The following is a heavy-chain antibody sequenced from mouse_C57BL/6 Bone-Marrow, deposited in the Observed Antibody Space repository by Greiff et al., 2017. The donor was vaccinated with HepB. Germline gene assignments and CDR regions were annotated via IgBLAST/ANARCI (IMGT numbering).Heavy chain of an antibody. CDR1: GYTFTSYG. CDR2: IYPRSGNT. Sequence: QVQLQQSGAELARPGASVKLSCKASGYTFTSYGISWVKQRTGQGLEWIGEIYPRSGNTYYNEKFKGKATLTADKSSSTAYMELRSLTSEESAVYFCATAAYYSYYYAMDYWGQGTSVTVSS. J-gene: IGHJ4*01. D-gene: IGHD2-12*01. CDR3: ATAAYYSYYYAMDY. V-gene: IGHV1-81*01.